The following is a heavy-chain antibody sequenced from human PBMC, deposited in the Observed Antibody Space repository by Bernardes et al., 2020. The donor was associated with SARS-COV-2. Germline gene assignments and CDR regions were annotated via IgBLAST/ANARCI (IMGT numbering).Heavy chain of an antibody. CDR1: GGSFSGYY. Sequence: ETLSLTCAVYGGSFSGYYWSWIRQAPGKGLEWVSAISGSGGSTYYADSVKGRFTISRDNSKNTLYLQMNSLRAEDTAVYYCAKDGLEWLASTFDYWGQGTLVTVSS. J-gene: IGHJ4*02. D-gene: IGHD3-3*01. CDR2: ISGSGGST. CDR3: AKDGLEWLASTFDY. V-gene: IGHV3-23*01.